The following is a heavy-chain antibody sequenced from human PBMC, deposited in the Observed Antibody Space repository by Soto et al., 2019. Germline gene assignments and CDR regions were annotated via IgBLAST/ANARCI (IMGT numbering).Heavy chain of an antibody. CDR3: GRDLSRWELLPWFDP. D-gene: IGHD2-15*01. CDR2: IYTSGST. Sequence: QVQLQESGPGLVKPSETLSLTCTVSGGSISSYYWSWIRQPAGKGLERIGRIYTSGSTNYNPSLKSRVTMSVDTSKTPFSLKLGSVTAAGTAVYYCGRDLSRWELLPWFDPWGQGPLVPVSS. V-gene: IGHV4-4*07. J-gene: IGHJ5*02. CDR1: GGSISSYY.